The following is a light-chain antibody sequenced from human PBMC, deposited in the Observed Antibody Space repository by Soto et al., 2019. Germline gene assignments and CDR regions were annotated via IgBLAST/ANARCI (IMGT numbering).Light chain of an antibody. CDR2: GAS. Sequence: ILVTQSPATLSVSPGERVTLSCTTSHSVATHLAWYQQKPGQSPRRLIYGASTRANGVPDRFSGSGSETEFTLTITSLQSEDFAVYFCQQYNDWPPPGTFGQGTRVEI. J-gene: IGKJ1*01. CDR1: HSVATH. V-gene: IGKV3-15*01. CDR3: QQYNDWPPPGT.